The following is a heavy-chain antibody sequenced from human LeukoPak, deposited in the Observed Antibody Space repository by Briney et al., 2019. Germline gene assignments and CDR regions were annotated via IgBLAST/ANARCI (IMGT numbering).Heavy chain of an antibody. J-gene: IGHJ4*02. CDR3: ARRAPSHDFDY. CDR1: GFTVSSNY. CDR2: IYSGGST. V-gene: IGHV3-53*01. Sequence: GGSLRLSCAASGFTVSSNYMSWVRQAPGKGLEWVSVIYSGGSTYYADSVKGRFTISRDNSKNTLYLQMNSLRAEDTAVYYCARRAPSHDFDYWGQRTLVTVSS.